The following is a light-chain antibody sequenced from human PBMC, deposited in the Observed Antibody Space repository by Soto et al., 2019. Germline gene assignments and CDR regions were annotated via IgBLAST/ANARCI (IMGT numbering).Light chain of an antibody. J-gene: IGKJ1*01. Sequence: EIVFTQSPGTLSLSPGERATLSCRASQSVSSSYLAWYQQKPGQAPRLLIYGASSRATGIPDRFSGSGSGTDFPLTISRLEPEVFEVYYCQQYGTSPPWTFGQGTKVEIK. V-gene: IGKV3-20*01. CDR2: GAS. CDR1: QSVSSSY. CDR3: QQYGTSPPWT.